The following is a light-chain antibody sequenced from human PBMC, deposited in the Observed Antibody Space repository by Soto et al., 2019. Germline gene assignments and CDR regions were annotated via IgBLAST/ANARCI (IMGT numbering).Light chain of an antibody. V-gene: IGKV1-39*01. CDR1: QSISSY. CDR2: AAS. CDR3: QHSYSSYFT. J-gene: IGKJ3*01. Sequence: DIQMTQSPSSLSASVGDRVTITCRASQSISSYLNWYQQKPGKAPNLLIYAASSLQRGVPSKFSGRGSGTEFTLSISIVQPGDFANDYCQHSYSSYFTFRPGNKVDIK.